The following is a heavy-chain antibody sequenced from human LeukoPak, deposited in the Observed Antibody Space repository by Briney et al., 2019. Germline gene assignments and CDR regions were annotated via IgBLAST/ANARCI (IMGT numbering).Heavy chain of an antibody. Sequence: ASVKVSCKTSGYTFTDYYLHWVRQAPGQGLEWMGWINPNSGRTSSAQKFQGRVTMTRDTSIATVYVEVTWLTSDDTAIYYCARADRLHGGPYLIGPWGQGTLVTVSS. D-gene: IGHD2-21*01. J-gene: IGHJ5*02. CDR3: ARADRLHGGPYLIGP. CDR1: GYTFTDYY. V-gene: IGHV1-2*02. CDR2: INPNSGRT.